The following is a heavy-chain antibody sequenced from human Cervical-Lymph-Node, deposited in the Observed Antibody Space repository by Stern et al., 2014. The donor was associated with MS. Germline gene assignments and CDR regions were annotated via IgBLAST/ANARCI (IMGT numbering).Heavy chain of an antibody. J-gene: IGHJ4*02. V-gene: IGHV1-18*01. CDR1: GYTFTNYA. CDR3: ARAAGILDF. Sequence: QVQLVESGAEVKKPGASVKVSCKASGYTFTNYAITWVRQAPGQGLEWMGWISADNGNTNYDQNVQGRVTMTTDTSTSTVYMELRSLRSDDAAVYYCARAAGILDFWGQGTLVIVSS. CDR2: ISADNGNT. D-gene: IGHD1-1*01.